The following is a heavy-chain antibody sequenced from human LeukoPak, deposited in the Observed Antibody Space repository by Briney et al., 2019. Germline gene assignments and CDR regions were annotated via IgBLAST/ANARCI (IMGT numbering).Heavy chain of an antibody. Sequence: PSETLSLTCTVSGXSISRQYWRLIRQPPGKGLEWVGYIYYRGITKYSPPLKSRVPISVDTSKNQFTLKLNSVTAADTAVYYCARTSYQYNSGDYGWYFDYWGQGTLVTVSA. D-gene: IGHD3-10*01. V-gene: IGHV4-59*11. CDR3: ARTSYQYNSGDYGWYFDY. J-gene: IGHJ4*02. CDR2: IYYRGIT. CDR1: GXSISRQY.